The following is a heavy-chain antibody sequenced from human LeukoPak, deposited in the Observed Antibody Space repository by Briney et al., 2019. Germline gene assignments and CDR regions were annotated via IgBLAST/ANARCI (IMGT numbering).Heavy chain of an antibody. CDR1: GGSISSYY. CDR3: ARVPGGIAAAGLNWFDP. D-gene: IGHD6-13*01. V-gene: IGHV4-59*01. J-gene: IGHJ5*02. Sequence: SETLSLTCTVSGGSISSYYWSWIRQPPGKGLEWIGYIYYSGSTNYNPSLKSRVPISVDTSKNQFSLKLSSVTAADTAVYYCARVPGGIAAAGLNWFDPWGQGTLVTVSS. CDR2: IYYSGST.